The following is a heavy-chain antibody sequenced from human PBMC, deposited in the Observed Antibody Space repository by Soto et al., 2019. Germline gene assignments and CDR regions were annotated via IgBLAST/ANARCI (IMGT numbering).Heavy chain of an antibody. J-gene: IGHJ4*02. CDR3: ARDSRKALVVVTAIDY. CDR1: GYTFTGYY. D-gene: IGHD2-21*02. Sequence: GASVKVSCKASGYTFTGYYMHWVRQAPGQGLEWMGWINPNSGGTNYAQKFQGRVTMTRDTSISTAYMELSRLRSDDTAVYYCARDSRKALVVVTAIDYWGQGTLVTVSS. V-gene: IGHV1-2*02. CDR2: INPNSGGT.